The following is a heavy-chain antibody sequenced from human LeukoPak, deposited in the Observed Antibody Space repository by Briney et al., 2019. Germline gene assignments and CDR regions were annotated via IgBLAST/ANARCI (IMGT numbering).Heavy chain of an antibody. V-gene: IGHV4-4*09. J-gene: IGHJ5*02. CDR1: GGSMTHYF. CDR2: THTSGSP. D-gene: IGHD2-2*01. CDR3: ARATQRYCSGTTCFPYWFDT. Sequence: SETLSLTCAVSGGSMTHYFWNWIRQPPGKGLEWIGYTHTSGSPDYSRSLKSRVTISLDTSKNQFSLMLSSVTAADTAVYFCARATQRYCSGTTCFPYWFDTWGQGTLATVSS.